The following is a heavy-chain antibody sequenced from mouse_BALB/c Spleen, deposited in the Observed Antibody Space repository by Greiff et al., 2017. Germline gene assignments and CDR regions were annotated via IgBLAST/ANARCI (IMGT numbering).Heavy chain of an antibody. J-gene: IGHJ4*01. D-gene: IGHD2-1*01. CDR2: IWSGGST. CDR1: GFSLTSYG. CDR3: ARRFGNGDYAMDY. V-gene: IGHV2-2*02. Sequence: VKLLESGPGLVQPSQSLSITCTVSGFSLTSYGVHWVRQSPGKGLEWLGVIWSGGSTDYNAAFISRLSISKDNSKSQVFFKMNSLQANDTAIYYCARRFGNGDYAMDYWGQGTSVTVSS.